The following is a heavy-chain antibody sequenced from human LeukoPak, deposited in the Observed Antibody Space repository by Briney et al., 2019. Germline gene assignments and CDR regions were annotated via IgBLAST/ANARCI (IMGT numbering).Heavy chain of an antibody. D-gene: IGHD3-10*01. CDR3: ASNYYGSGSLDY. Sequence: SEALSLTCTVSGGSISSYYWSWIRQPPGKGLEWIGYIYYSGSTNYNPSLKSRVTISVDTSKNQFSLKLSSVTAADTAVYYCASNYYGSGSLDYWGQGNLVTVSS. CDR1: GGSISSYY. J-gene: IGHJ4*02. V-gene: IGHV4-59*08. CDR2: IYYSGST.